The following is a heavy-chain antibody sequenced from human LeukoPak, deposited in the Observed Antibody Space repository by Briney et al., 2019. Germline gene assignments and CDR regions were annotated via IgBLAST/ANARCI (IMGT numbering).Heavy chain of an antibody. CDR3: ARAGHRSSSWTVWLHAYFDY. V-gene: IGHV3-21*01. D-gene: IGHD6-13*01. J-gene: IGHJ4*02. Sequence: GGSLRLSCAASGFTFSSYSMNWVRQAPGKGLEWVSSISSSSSYIYYTDSVKGRFTISRDNAKNSLYLQMNSLRAGDTAVYYCARAGHRSSSWTVWLHAYFDYWGQGTLVTVSS. CDR2: ISSSSSYI. CDR1: GFTFSSYS.